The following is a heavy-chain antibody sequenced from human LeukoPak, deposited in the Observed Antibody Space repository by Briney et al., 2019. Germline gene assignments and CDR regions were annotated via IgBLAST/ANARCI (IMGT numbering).Heavy chain of an antibody. CDR1: GGSVSSGISY. V-gene: IGHV4-61*01. CDR2: IYDSGTT. CDR3: ARQGRAVAGSADAFDV. Sequence: PSETLSLTCSVYGGSVSSGISYWSWIRQPPGKGLEWIGCIYDSGTTNYNPSLKSRVSISVDTSKNQFSLKLSSVTAADTALYYCARQGRAVAGSADAFDVWGQGTMVTVPS. J-gene: IGHJ3*01. D-gene: IGHD6-19*01.